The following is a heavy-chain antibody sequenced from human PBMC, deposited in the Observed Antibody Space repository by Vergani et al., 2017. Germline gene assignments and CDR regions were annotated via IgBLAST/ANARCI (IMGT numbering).Heavy chain of an antibody. J-gene: IGHJ5*02. CDR2: IYYSGST. CDR3: ARSCSSTSCYMDWFDP. Sequence: QVQLQESGPGLVKPSETLSLTCTVSGGSISSYYWSWIRQPPGKGLEWIGYIYYSGSTNYNPSLKSRFTISVDTSKNQFSLKLSSVTAADTAVYYCARSCSSTSCYMDWFDPWGQGTLVTVSS. V-gene: IGHV4-59*01. D-gene: IGHD2-2*02. CDR1: GGSISSYY.